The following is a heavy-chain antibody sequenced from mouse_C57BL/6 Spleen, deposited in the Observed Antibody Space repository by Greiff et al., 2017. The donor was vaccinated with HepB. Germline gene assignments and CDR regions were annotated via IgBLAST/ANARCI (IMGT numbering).Heavy chain of an antibody. D-gene: IGHD2-4*01. CDR3: AREADYDEGAWFAY. Sequence: QVQLQQSGPELVKPGASVKISCKASGYAFSSSWMNWVKQRPGKGLEWIGRIYPGDGDTNYNGKFKGKATLTADKSSSTAYMQLSSLTSEDSAVYFCAREADYDEGAWFAYWGQGTLVTVSA. CDR1: GYAFSSSW. J-gene: IGHJ3*01. V-gene: IGHV1-82*01. CDR2: IYPGDGDT.